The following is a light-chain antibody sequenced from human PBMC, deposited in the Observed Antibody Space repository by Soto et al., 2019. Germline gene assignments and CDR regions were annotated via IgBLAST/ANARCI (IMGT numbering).Light chain of an antibody. Sequence: DIHMTQSPSTLSASVGDRVTITCRASQSISLWVAWYQQKPGRAPNLLIYKTSSFETGVPSRFSGSGSGTEFTITISSLQPDDFATYYCQHYKDYSWTFGQGTKVEVK. CDR2: KTS. J-gene: IGKJ1*01. CDR1: QSISLW. V-gene: IGKV1-5*03. CDR3: QHYKDYSWT.